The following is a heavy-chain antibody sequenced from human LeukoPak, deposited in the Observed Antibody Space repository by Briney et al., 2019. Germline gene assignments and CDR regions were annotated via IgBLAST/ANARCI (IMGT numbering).Heavy chain of an antibody. V-gene: IGHV4-59*01. J-gene: IGHJ6*02. CDR3: ARDPTYYDILTGYHYGMDV. Sequence: SETLSLTCTVSGGSISSYYWSWIRQPPGKGLEWIGYIYYSGSTNYNPSLKSRVTISVDTSKNQFSLKLSSVTAADTAVYYCARDPTYYDILTGYHYGMDVWGQGTTVTVSS. CDR1: GGSISSYY. D-gene: IGHD3-9*01. CDR2: IYYSGST.